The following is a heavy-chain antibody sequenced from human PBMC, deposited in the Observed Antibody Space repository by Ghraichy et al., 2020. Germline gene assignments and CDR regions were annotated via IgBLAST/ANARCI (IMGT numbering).Heavy chain of an antibody. D-gene: IGHD2-15*01. CDR3: ARGLVGGSGRFDP. J-gene: IGHJ5*02. V-gene: IGHV4-61*01. CDR1: GGSVSSGSYY. Sequence: SQTLSLTCTVSGGSVSSGSYYWSWIRQPPGKGLEWIGYIYYSGSTNYNPSLKSRVTISVDTSKNQFSLKLSSVTAADTAVYYCARGLVGGSGRFDPWGQGTLVTVSS. CDR2: IYYSGST.